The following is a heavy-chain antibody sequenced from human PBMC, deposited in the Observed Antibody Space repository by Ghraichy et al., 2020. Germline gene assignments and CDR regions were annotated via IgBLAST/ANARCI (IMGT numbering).Heavy chain of an antibody. D-gene: IGHD3-22*01. J-gene: IGHJ3*02. CDR2: IYHSGST. CDR1: GGSISSSNW. Sequence: SETLSLTCAVSGGSISSSNWWSWVRQPPGKGLEWIGEIYHSGSTNYNPSLKSRVTISVDKSKNQFSLKLSSVTAADTAVYYCARDLIDDDSSDQRGYAFDIWGQGTMVTVSS. CDR3: ARDLIDDDSSDQRGYAFDI. V-gene: IGHV4-4*02.